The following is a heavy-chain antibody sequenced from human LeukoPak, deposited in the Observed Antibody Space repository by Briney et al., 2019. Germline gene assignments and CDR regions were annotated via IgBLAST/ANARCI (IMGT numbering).Heavy chain of an antibody. CDR1: GFTFSSYS. CDR3: AKLGGYDSSGFGDY. CDR2: ISSSSSYI. D-gene: IGHD3-22*01. J-gene: IGHJ4*02. V-gene: IGHV3-21*04. Sequence: PGGSLRLSCAASGFTFSSYSMNWVRQAPGKGLEWVSSISSSSSYIYYADSVKGRFTISRDNSKNTLYLQMNSLRAEDTAVYYCAKLGGYDSSGFGDYWGQGTLVTVSS.